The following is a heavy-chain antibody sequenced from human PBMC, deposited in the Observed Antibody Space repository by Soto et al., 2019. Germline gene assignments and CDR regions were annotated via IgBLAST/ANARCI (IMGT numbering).Heavy chain of an antibody. V-gene: IGHV4-39*01. CDR2: IYYSGST. CDR1: GGSISSSSYY. J-gene: IGHJ4*02. CDR3: ASNRYCSGGSCYRSRNHFDY. D-gene: IGHD2-15*01. Sequence: SETLSLTCTVSGGSISSSSYYWGWIRQPPGKGLEWIGSIYYSGSTYYNPSLKSRVTISVDTSKNQFSLKLSSVTAADTAVYYCASNRYCSGGSCYRSRNHFDYVGQGTLFTVS.